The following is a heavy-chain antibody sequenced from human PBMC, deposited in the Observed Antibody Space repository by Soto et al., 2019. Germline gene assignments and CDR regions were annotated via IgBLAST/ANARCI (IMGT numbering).Heavy chain of an antibody. V-gene: IGHV4-31*03. D-gene: IGHD3-10*01. CDR2: IYDSGST. Sequence: PSETLSLTCTVSGGSITSGGYYWSWILQHPGKGLEWLGYIYDSGSTFYNPSLKSRITLSVDTSKNQFSLKLSSVTVADTAVYFCARKQAGYFYGIDYWGQGTLVTVSS. CDR3: ARKQAGYFYGIDY. CDR1: GGSITSGGYY. J-gene: IGHJ4*02.